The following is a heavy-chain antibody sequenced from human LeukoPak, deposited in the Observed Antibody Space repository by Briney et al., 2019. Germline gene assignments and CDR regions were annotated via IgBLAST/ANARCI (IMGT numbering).Heavy chain of an antibody. CDR3: AREAMYSYGNNFDY. CDR1: GGSVSSGSYY. Sequence: KPSETLSLTCTVSGGSVSSGSYYWSWIRQPPGKGLDWIGYIYYSGSTNYNPSLKSRVTISVDTSKNQFSLKLSSVTAADTAVYHCAREAMYSYGNNFDYWGQGTLVTVSS. V-gene: IGHV4-61*01. J-gene: IGHJ4*02. CDR2: IYYSGST. D-gene: IGHD5-18*01.